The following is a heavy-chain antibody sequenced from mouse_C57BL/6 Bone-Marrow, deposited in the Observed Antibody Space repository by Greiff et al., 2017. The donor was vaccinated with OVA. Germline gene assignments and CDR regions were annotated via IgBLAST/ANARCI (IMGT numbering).Heavy chain of an antibody. J-gene: IGHJ3*01. CDR1: DYSITSGYD. D-gene: IGHD2-3*01. CDR2: ISYSGST. V-gene: IGHV3-1*01. CDR3: ARDYDGYFLFAY. Sequence: EVQLVESGPGMVKPSQSLSLTCTVTDYSITSGYDWHWIRHFPGNKLEWMGYISYSGSTNYNPSLKSRISITHDTSKNHFFLKLNSVTTEDTATYYCARDYDGYFLFAYWGQGTLVTVSA.